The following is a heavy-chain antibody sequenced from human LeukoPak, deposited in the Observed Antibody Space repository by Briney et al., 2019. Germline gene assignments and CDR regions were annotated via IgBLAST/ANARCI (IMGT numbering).Heavy chain of an antibody. CDR1: GYSFTSYW. V-gene: IGHV5-51*01. CDR2: IYPGDSDT. CDR3: ASGTMLWFGELPFDS. J-gene: IGHJ4*02. Sequence: GESLKISCKGSGYSFTSYWIGWVRQMPGKGLEWMGIIYPGDSDTRYSPSFQGQVTISADKSISTAYLQWSSLKASDTAMYYCASGTMLWFGELPFDSWGQGILVTVSS. D-gene: IGHD3-10*01.